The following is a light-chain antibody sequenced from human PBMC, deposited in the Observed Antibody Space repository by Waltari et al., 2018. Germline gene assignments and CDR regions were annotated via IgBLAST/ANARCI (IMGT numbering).Light chain of an antibody. CDR2: NDS. J-gene: IGLJ3*02. Sequence: SYVLIQPPSVSVAPGKTATITCGGDHIGRKRVHWYQQRPGQAPLFVINNDSDRPSGIAERLSGSNSGNTATLTISRVEAGDEADYYCQVWDSYSAHVVFGGGTKLTVL. V-gene: IGLV3-21*04. CDR3: QVWDSYSAHVV. CDR1: HIGRKR.